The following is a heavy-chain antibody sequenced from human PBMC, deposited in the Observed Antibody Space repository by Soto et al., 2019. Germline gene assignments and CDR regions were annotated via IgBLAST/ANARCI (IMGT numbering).Heavy chain of an antibody. CDR1: GGTFSSYT. J-gene: IGHJ4*02. Sequence: SVKVSCKASGGTFSSYTISWVRQAPGQGLEWMGRIIPILGIANYAQKFQGSVTITADKSTSTAYMELSSLRSEDTAVYYCGKTRVATTDKDEYYFAYWGQGTLVTVSS. CDR3: GKTRVATTDKDEYYFAY. D-gene: IGHD5-12*01. V-gene: IGHV1-69*02. CDR2: IIPILGIA.